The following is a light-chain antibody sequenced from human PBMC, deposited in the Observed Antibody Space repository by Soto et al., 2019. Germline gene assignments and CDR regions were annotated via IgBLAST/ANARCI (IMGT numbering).Light chain of an antibody. J-gene: IGLJ2*01. CDR3: GTWDNGLTSVT. CDR1: TSNIGTYY. CDR2: DNH. Sequence: QSVLTQPPSVSAASGQKVSISCSGSTSNIGTYYVSWYQHVPGTAPTLLIYDNHKRPSGISDRFSGSKSGTSANLDITGLQAGDEADYYCGTWDNGLTSVTFGGGTKLTVL. V-gene: IGLV1-51*01.